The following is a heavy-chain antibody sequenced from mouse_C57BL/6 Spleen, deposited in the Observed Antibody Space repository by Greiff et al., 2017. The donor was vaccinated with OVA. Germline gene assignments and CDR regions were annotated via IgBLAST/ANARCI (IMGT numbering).Heavy chain of an antibody. CDR3: TRDSDYDYDTMYAMDY. D-gene: IGHD2-4*01. Sequence: EVMLVESGEGLVKPGGSLKLSCAASGFTFSSYAMSWVRQTPEKRLEWVAYISSGGDYIYYADTVKGRFTISRDNARNTLYLQMSSLKSEDTAMYYCTRDSDYDYDTMYAMDYWGQGTSVTVSS. J-gene: IGHJ4*01. CDR2: ISSGGDYI. CDR1: GFTFSSYA. V-gene: IGHV5-9-1*02.